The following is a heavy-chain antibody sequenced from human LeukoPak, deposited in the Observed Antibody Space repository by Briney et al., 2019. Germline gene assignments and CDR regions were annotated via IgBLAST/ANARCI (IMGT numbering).Heavy chain of an antibody. Sequence: GGSLRLSCAASGFTFSSYGMHWVRQAPGKGLVWVSRINSDGSSTSYADSVKGRFTISRDNAKNTLYLQMNSLRAEDTAVYYCARDYGSGSYYSYFDYWGQGTLVTVSS. CDR2: INSDGSST. J-gene: IGHJ4*02. D-gene: IGHD3-10*01. CDR3: ARDYGSGSYYSYFDY. CDR1: GFTFSSYG. V-gene: IGHV3-74*01.